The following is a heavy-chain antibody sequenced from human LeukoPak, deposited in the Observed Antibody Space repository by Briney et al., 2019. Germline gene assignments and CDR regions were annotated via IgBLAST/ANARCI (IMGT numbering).Heavy chain of an antibody. V-gene: IGHV4-34*01. CDR3: ARGLWMVPFDY. CDR2: INHSGST. CDR1: GGSSSGYY. J-gene: IGHJ4*02. Sequence: SETLSLTCAVYGGSSSGYYWSWIRQPPGKGLEWIGEINHSGSTNYNPSLKSRVTISVDTSKNQFSLKLSSVTAAGTAVYYCARGLWMVPFDYWGQGTLVTVSS. D-gene: IGHD3-10*01.